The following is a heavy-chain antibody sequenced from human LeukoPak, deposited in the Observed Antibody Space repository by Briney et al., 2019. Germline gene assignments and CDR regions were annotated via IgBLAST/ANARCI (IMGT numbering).Heavy chain of an antibody. CDR2: IHPGDSDT. CDR1: GYSFTSYW. J-gene: IGHJ4*02. V-gene: IGHV5-51*01. Sequence: GESRKISCKGSGYSFTSYWIGWVRQMPGKGLEWMGIIHPGDSDTRYSPSFQGQVTISVDKSINTAYLQWSSLKASDTAMYYCTTSRWKYFDYWGRGTLVTVSS. D-gene: IGHD1-1*01. CDR3: TTSRWKYFDY.